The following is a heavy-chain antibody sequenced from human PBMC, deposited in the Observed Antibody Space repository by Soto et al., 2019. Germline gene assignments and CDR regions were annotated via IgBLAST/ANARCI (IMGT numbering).Heavy chain of an antibody. D-gene: IGHD3-16*01. Sequence: SETLSLPCPVSGGSLSTYYWSWIRQPAGERLEWIGRIHATGRTNYNPSLKSRVTLSVDTSKNQFSLTVSSVTAANTAVYYCARESTGGTYRFDSWGQGTLGTVSS. J-gene: IGHJ4*02. CDR3: ARESTGGTYRFDS. CDR2: IHATGRT. CDR1: GGSLSTYY. V-gene: IGHV4-4*07.